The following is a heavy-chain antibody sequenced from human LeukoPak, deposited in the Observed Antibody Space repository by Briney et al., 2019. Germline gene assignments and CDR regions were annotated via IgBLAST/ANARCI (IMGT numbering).Heavy chain of an antibody. V-gene: IGHV3-13*04. Sequence: GGSLRLSCAASGFTLSSYDMHWVSHVTGKGLEWVSGIGTAGDTYYAGSVKGRFTISRESGKDSFHLQMYSLRAGDTALYYCARGALIGTTIWAFDIWGQGTMVTVSS. D-gene: IGHD5-12*01. CDR2: IGTAGDT. CDR1: GFTLSSYD. J-gene: IGHJ3*02. CDR3: ARGALIGTTIWAFDI.